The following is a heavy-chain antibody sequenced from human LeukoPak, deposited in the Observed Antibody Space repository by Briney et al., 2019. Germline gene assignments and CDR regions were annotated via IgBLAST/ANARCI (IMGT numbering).Heavy chain of an antibody. CDR3: ARDKDSSGWSHYYYYYMDV. Sequence: ASVKVSCKASGYTFTSYYMHWVRQAPGQGLEWMGIINPSGGSTSYAQKFQGRVTMTRDMSTSTVYMELSSLRSEDTAMYYRARDKDSSGWSHYYYYYMDVWGKGTTVTVSS. D-gene: IGHD6-19*01. V-gene: IGHV1-46*01. CDR2: INPSGGST. J-gene: IGHJ6*03. CDR1: GYTFTSYY.